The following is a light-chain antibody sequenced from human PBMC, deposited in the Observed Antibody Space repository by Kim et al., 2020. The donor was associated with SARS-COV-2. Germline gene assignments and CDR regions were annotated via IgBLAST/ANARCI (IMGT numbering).Light chain of an antibody. V-gene: IGLV2-23*02. CDR1: TSDVGKYNH. J-gene: IGLJ3*02. CDR2: EVS. CDR3: CSYAGSSTWV. Sequence: QSALTQPASVSGSPGQSLTISCTGTTSDVGKYNHVSWYQQHPGKAPKLMIYEVSKRPSGVSNRFSGSKSGNTASLTISGRQAEDEADYYCCSYAGSSTWVFGGGTKVTVL.